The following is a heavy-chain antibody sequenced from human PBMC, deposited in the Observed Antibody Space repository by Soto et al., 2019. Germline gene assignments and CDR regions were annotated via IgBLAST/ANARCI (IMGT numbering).Heavy chain of an antibody. V-gene: IGHV3-48*01. D-gene: IGHD6-6*01. CDR1: GFTFSSYS. CDR3: ARIGYSSWIDY. CDR2: ISSRSSTI. Sequence: EVQLVESGGGLVQPGGSLRLSCAASGFTFSSYSMNWVRQAPGAGLEWVSYISSRSSTIFYADSVKGRFTISRDNAKNSLYLQMNSLRAEDTAVYYCARIGYSSWIDYWGQGTLVTVSS. J-gene: IGHJ4*02.